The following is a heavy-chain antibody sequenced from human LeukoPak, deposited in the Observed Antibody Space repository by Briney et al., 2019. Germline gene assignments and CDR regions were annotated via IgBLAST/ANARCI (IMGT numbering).Heavy chain of an antibody. D-gene: IGHD3-16*01. CDR3: ARAAYSRAKHDAFDI. Sequence: SVKVSCKASGGTFSSYAISWVRQAPGQGLEWMGGIIPIFGTANYAQKFQGRVTITADKSTSTAYMELSRLRSEDTAVYYCARAAYSRAKHDAFDIWGQGTMVTVSS. V-gene: IGHV1-69*06. CDR2: IIPIFGTA. J-gene: IGHJ3*02. CDR1: GGTFSSYA.